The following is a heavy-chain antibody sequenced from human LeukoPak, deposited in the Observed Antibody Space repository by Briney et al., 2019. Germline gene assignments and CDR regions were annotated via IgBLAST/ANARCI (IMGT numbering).Heavy chain of an antibody. D-gene: IGHD6-6*01. CDR1: GYTFTGYY. J-gene: IGHJ5*02. Sequence: AASVKVSCKASGYTFTGYYMHWVRQAPGQGLEWMGWINPNSGGTNYAQKFQGRVTMTRDTSISTAYMELSRLRSDDTAVYYCAFEYSSPVNWFDPWGQGTLVTVSS. V-gene: IGHV1-2*02. CDR3: AFEYSSPVNWFDP. CDR2: INPNSGGT.